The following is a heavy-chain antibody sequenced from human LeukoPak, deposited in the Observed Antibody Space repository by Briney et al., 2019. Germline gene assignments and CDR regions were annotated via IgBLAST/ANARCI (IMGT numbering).Heavy chain of an antibody. J-gene: IGHJ4*02. CDR3: ARDYFRGDIVATIMDY. V-gene: IGHV1-2*02. CDR1: GYTFTGYY. D-gene: IGHD5-12*01. Sequence: ATVNVSCKASGYTFTGYYMHWVRHAPGQGLEWMGWINPNSGGTNYAQNFQGRVTMTRDTSISTAYMELSRLRSDDTAVYYCARDYFRGDIVATIMDYWGQGTLATVSS. CDR2: INPNSGGT.